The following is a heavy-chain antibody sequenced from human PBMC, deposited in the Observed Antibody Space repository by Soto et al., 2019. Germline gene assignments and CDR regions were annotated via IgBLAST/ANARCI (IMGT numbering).Heavy chain of an antibody. V-gene: IGHV3-48*02. CDR1: GFTFSSYS. CDR3: ARATYYYDSSGYYSLGLYYYYGMDV. D-gene: IGHD3-22*01. CDR2: ISSSSSTI. Sequence: GGSLRLSCAASGFTFSSYSVNWVRQAPGKGLEWVSYISSSSSTIYYADSVKGRFTISRDNAKNSLYLQMNSLRDEDTAVYYCARATYYYDSSGYYSLGLYYYYGMDVWGQGTTVTVSS. J-gene: IGHJ6*02.